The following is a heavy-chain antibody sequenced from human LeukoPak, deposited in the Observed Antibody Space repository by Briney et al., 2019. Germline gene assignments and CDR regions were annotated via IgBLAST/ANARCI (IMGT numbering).Heavy chain of an antibody. J-gene: IGHJ4*02. V-gene: IGHV1-69*01. CDR1: GGTFSSYA. CDR3: ARVGTYYYGSGSYSGSYYFDY. CDR2: IIPIFGTA. D-gene: IGHD3-10*01. Sequence: SVKVSCKASGGTFSSYAISWVRQAPGQGLEWKGGIIPIFGTANYAQKFQGRVTITADESTSTAYMELSSLRSEDTAVYYCARVGTYYYGSGSYSGSYYFDYWGQGTLVTVSS.